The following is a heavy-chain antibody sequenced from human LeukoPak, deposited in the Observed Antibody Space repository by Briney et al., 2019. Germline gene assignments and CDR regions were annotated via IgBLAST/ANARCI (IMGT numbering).Heavy chain of an antibody. J-gene: IGHJ4*02. Sequence: QPGGSLRLSCAASGFTFSNYWMYWVRQGPGKGLVWVSRSNGDESVTTYADSVKGRFTISRDNAKNTLYLQMSSLRAEDTAVYYCARGGGYSYGRHDYWGQGTLVTASS. CDR1: GFTFSNYW. CDR3: ARGGGYSYGRHDY. V-gene: IGHV3-74*01. CDR2: SNGDESVT. D-gene: IGHD5-18*01.